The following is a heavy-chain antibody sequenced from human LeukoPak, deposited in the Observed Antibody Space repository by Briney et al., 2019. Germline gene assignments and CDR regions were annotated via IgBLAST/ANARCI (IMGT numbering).Heavy chain of an antibody. CDR1: GFNVSSNY. CDR2: LYRGDRT. Sequence: GGSLRLSCAASGFNVSSNYMSWVRQAPGKGLEWVSFLYRGDRTYYADSVKGRFTMSRDDMKRTVYLQMDSLRAEDTAVYYCARSECTAGSCNWFHPWGQGTPVTVSP. V-gene: IGHV3-66*01. D-gene: IGHD2-8*02. J-gene: IGHJ5*02. CDR3: ARSECTAGSCNWFHP.